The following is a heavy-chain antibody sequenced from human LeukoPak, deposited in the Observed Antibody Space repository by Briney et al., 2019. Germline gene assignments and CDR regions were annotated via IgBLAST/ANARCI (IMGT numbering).Heavy chain of an antibody. J-gene: IGHJ5*02. Sequence: PSEPLSLTCTVSGGSISTSSYYWGWIRQPPGKGLEWIASIFYTGSTYYNPSLKSRVTISVDTSKTQFSLKLSSVTAADTAVYYCARETYYYDSSGYGSINWFDPWGQGTLVTVSS. CDR2: IFYTGST. D-gene: IGHD3-22*01. CDR3: ARETYYYDSSGYGSINWFDP. V-gene: IGHV4-39*07. CDR1: GGSISTSSYY.